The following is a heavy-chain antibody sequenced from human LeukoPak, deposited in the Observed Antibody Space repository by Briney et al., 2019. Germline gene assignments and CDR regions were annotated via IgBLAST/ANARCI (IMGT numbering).Heavy chain of an antibody. CDR3: ARGSRWWFDP. V-gene: IGHV4-31*03. Sequence: SETLSLTCTVSGGSISSGGYYWSWIRQHPGKGLEWIGYIYYSGSTYYNPSLKSRVTISVDTSKNQFSLKLSSVTAADTAVYYCARGSRWWFDPWGQGTLVTVSS. D-gene: IGHD2-15*01. J-gene: IGHJ5*02. CDR1: GGSISSGGYY. CDR2: IYYSGST.